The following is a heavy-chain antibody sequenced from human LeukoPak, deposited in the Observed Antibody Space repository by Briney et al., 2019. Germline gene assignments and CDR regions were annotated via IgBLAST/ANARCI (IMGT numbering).Heavy chain of an antibody. D-gene: IGHD2-2*01. CDR1: GFTFSSYA. J-gene: IGHJ3*01. V-gene: IGHV3-23*01. CDR3: AKGPVVVVPAEASPA. CDR2: ISGSGGST. Sequence: PGGSLRLSCAASGFTFSSYAMSWVRQAPGKGLEWVSAISGSGGSTCYADSVKGRFTISRDNSKNTLYLQMNSLRAEDTAVYYCAKGPVVVVPAEASPAWGQGTMVTVSS.